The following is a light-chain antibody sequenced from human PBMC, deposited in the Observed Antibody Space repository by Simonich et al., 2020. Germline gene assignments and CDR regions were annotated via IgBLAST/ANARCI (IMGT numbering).Light chain of an antibody. J-gene: IGKJ3*01. CDR1: QSVSSY. CDR3: QQYGSSPFT. Sequence: EIVLTQSPATLSLSPGERATLSCRASQSVSSYLAWYQQKPGQAPRLLIYDASNRATGIPARFSGSGSGTDFTLTISSLEPEDFAVYYCQQYGSSPFTFGPGTKADIK. CDR2: DAS. V-gene: IGKV3-11*01.